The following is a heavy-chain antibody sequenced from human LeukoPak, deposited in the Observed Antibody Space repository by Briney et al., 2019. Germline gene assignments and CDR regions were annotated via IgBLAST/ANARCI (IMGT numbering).Heavy chain of an antibody. V-gene: IGHV3-48*03. CDR2: ITSDSRTI. Sequence: PGGSLRLSCAASGFTFSNYEMKWVRQAPGKGLEWVSSITSDSRTIYYADSVKGRFTISRDNAKNSLYLQMNSLRAEDTAVYSCARNYYYYMDVWGKGTTLIVSS. J-gene: IGHJ6*03. CDR1: GFTFSNYE. CDR3: ARNYYYYMDV.